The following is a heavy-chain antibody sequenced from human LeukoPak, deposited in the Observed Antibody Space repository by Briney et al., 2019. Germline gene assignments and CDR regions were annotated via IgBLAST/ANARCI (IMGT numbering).Heavy chain of an antibody. CDR1: GGSISSYY. CDR3: ARMVATIVSYYGMDV. J-gene: IGHJ6*02. V-gene: IGHV4-59*01. D-gene: IGHD5-12*01. Sequence: SETLSLTCTVSGGSISSYYWSWIRQPPGKGLEWIGYIYYSGSSNYTPSLKSRVTISVDTSKNQFSLKLSSVTAADTAVYYCARMVATIVSYYGMDVWGQGTTVTVSS. CDR2: IYYSGSS.